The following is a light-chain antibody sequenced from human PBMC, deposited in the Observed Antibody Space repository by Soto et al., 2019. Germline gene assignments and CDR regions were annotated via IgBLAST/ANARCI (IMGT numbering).Light chain of an antibody. CDR1: SSDVGAYNY. CDR3: CSYTTSNTFV. Sequence: QSVVTQPASVSGSLGQSITISCSGTSSDVGAYNYVSWYQQYPGKAPKLMIYHVTDRPSGVSNRFSGSKSGNTASLTISGLQAEDEADYYCCSYTTSNTFVLGTGTKVTV. V-gene: IGLV2-14*01. CDR2: HVT. J-gene: IGLJ1*01.